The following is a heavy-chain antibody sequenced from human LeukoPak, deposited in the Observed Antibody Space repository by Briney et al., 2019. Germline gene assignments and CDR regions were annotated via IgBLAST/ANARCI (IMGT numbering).Heavy chain of an antibody. CDR2: IYYSGST. CDR1: GGSISSGDYY. CDR3: ARGQGSGSYYLFDY. V-gene: IGHV4-30-4*01. Sequence: SETLSLTCTVSGGSISSGDYYWSWIRQPPGTGLEWIGYIYYSGSTYYNPSLKSRVTISVDTSKNQFSLKLSSVTAADTAVYYCARGQGSGSYYLFDYWGQGTLVTVSS. D-gene: IGHD3-10*01. J-gene: IGHJ4*02.